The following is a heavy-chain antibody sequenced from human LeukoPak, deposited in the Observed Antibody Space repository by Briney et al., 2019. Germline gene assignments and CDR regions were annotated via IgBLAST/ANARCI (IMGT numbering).Heavy chain of an antibody. J-gene: IGHJ4*02. CDR1: GYTFTSYY. CDR3: ARDLEDYGVDY. V-gene: IGHV1-46*01. CDR2: INLSGGST. Sequence: ASVKVSCKASGYTFTSYYIHWVRQAPGQGLEWMGIINLSGGSTSYAQEFQGRVTMTRDTSISTAYMELSRLRSDDTAVYYCARDLEDYGVDYWGQGTLVTVSS. D-gene: IGHD4/OR15-4a*01.